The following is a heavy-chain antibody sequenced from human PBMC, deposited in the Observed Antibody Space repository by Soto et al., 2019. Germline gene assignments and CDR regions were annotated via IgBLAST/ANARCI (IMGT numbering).Heavy chain of an antibody. CDR3: ARGKGMEENYYYYGLDI. V-gene: IGHV1-3*01. J-gene: IGHJ6*02. CDR1: GYSCSTYA. D-gene: IGHD1-1*01. Sequence: ASVKVSCKASGYSCSTYAMHWVRQAPGQSLEWMGWINGGTGQTKFSQRFQDRITITRDTSASTAYMELSSLRSEDTAVYYCARGKGMEENYYYYGLDIWGQGTTVTVSS. CDR2: INGGTGQT.